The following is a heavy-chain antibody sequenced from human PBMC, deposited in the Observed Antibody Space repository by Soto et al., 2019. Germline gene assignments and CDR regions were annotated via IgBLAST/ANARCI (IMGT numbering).Heavy chain of an antibody. CDR2: LKPDNGGT. CDR1: GYTFTGHY. Sequence: QVQLVQSGAEVKPPGASVKVSCKASGYTFTGHYMHWVRQVSGRRLEFLGWLKPDNGGTYYAPKFQGRVTFTRDTSNTTAYMEMSALHSDDTAVYFCERDLCPLGSGSPCPTFGMDLWGQGTTVAVSS. V-gene: IGHV1-2*02. D-gene: IGHD3-10*01. J-gene: IGHJ6*02. CDR3: ERDLCPLGSGSPCPTFGMDL.